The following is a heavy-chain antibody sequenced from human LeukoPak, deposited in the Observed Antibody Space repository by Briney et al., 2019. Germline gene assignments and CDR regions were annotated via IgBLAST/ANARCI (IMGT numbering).Heavy chain of an antibody. CDR3: ARDGADYGGNPYYFDY. CDR1: GGSISSYY. V-gene: IGHV4-59*01. J-gene: IGHJ4*02. CDR2: IYYSGST. D-gene: IGHD4-23*01. Sequence: SVTLSLTCTVSGGSISSYYWSWIRQPPGKGLEWIGYIYYSGSTNYNPSLKSRVTISVDTSKNQFSLKLSSVTAADTAVYYCARDGADYGGNPYYFDYWGQGTLVTVSS.